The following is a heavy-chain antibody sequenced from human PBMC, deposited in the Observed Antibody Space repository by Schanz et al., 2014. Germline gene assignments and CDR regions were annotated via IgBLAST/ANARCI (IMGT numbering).Heavy chain of an antibody. V-gene: IGHV1-18*01. J-gene: IGHJ5*02. Sequence: GPGVKEPGASVKVSCEASRYTFNTYGLNWVRQAPGQGLEWMGWISAYTNNTNYAQKVQGRVTMTTDTSTGTAYMELRSLRSDDTAVYYCVRAVGPAALHGYWFDPWGQGTLVTVAS. CDR3: VRAVGPAALHGYWFDP. CDR1: RYTFNTYG. CDR2: ISAYTNNT. D-gene: IGHD2-2*01.